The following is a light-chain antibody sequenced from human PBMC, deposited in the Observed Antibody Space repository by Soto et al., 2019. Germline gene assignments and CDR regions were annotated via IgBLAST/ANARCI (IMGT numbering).Light chain of an antibody. CDR1: QSVCRTY. J-gene: IGKJ1*01. Sequence: EIVLTQSPGTLSLSPGERATLSGRASQSVCRTYLAWDQQKRGQDPRLLIYGACIRATGIPDRFRGSGSGTDFTLAISRLDPGEVAPYHCRQYVEFDWTFDQGTKVDI. CDR2: GAC. V-gene: IGKV3-20*01. CDR3: RQYVEFDWT.